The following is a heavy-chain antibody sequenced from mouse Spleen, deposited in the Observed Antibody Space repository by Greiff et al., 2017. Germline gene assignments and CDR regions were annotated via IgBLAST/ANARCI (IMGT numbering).Heavy chain of an antibody. CDR2: IDPANGNT. V-gene: IGHV14-3*02. J-gene: IGHJ3*01. D-gene: IGHD2-1*01. CDR1: GFNIKDTY. CDR3: ARGNYVAY. Sequence: DVQLVESGAELVKPGASVKLSCTASGFNIKDTYMHWVKQRPEQGLEWIGRIDPANGNTKYDPKFQGKATITADTSSNTAYLQLSSLTSEDTAVYYCARGNYVAYWGQGTLVTVSA.